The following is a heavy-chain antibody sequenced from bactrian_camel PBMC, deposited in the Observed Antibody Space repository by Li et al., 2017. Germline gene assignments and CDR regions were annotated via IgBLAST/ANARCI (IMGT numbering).Heavy chain of an antibody. J-gene: IGHJ6*01. Sequence: HVQLVESGGGSVQAGGSLRLSCAASGFTFSTYWMYWVRQVPGKGLEWVSAINSGGGSTYYADSVKGRFTISRDNAKNTLYLQMNSLKPEDTAMYYCAADRRPRWVGYVARMTLVTGARGPRSPSP. CDR1: GFTFSTYW. V-gene: IGHV3S1*01. D-gene: IGHD5*01. CDR2: INSGGGST. CDR3: AADRRPRWVGYVARMTLVT.